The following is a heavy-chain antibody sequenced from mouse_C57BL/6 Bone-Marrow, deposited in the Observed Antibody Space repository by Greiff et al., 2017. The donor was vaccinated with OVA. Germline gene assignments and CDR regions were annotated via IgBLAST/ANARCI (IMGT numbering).Heavy chain of an antibody. V-gene: IGHV5-17*01. CDR2: ISSGSSTI. J-gene: IGHJ4*01. D-gene: IGHD2-2*01. Sequence: EVMLVESGGGLVKPGGSLKLSCAASGFTFSDYGMHWVRQAPEKGLEWVAYISSGSSTIYYADTVKGRFTISRDNAKNTLFLQMTSLRSEDTAMYYCARLLWLRDAMDYWGQGTSVTVSS. CDR3: ARLLWLRDAMDY. CDR1: GFTFSDYG.